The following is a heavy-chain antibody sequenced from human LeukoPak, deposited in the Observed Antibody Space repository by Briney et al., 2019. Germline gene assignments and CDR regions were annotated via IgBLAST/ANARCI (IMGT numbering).Heavy chain of an antibody. D-gene: IGHD4-23*01. CDR3: AIPIADYGGPSLDY. CDR1: GGTFSSYA. J-gene: IGHJ4*02. CDR2: IIPIFGIA. Sequence: PAASVNVSCKASGGTFSSYAISWVRQAPGQELEWMGRIIPIFGIANYAQKFQGRVTITADKSTSTAYMELSSLRSEDTAVYYCAIPIADYGGPSLDYWGQGTLVTVSS. V-gene: IGHV1-69*04.